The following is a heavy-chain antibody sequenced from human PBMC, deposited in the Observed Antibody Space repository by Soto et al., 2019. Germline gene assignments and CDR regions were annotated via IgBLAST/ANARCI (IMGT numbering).Heavy chain of an antibody. CDR1: GGTFNNYA. CDR2: IIPIFGTS. CDR3: AYQTPAKLWPPYYFDI. V-gene: IGHV1-69*01. Sequence: QVQLVQSGAEVKKPGSSVKVSCKASGGTFNNYAINWVRQAPGQGLDWMGGIIPIFGTSNYAQKFQGRVTIIAHESTRTALMALSSLRSKDTAVYYCAYQTPAKLWPPYYFDIKGQGTLVIISS. J-gene: IGHJ4*02. D-gene: IGHD3-16*01.